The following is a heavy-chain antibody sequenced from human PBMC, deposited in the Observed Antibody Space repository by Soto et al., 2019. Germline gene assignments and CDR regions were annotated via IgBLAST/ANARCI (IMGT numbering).Heavy chain of an antibody. D-gene: IGHD3-16*02. CDR1: GFTVSSNY. CDR3: ARDSNVWGSYRDDYYYYGMDV. V-gene: IGHV3-53*01. Sequence: GSLRLSCAASGFTVSSNYMSWVRQAPGKGLEWVSVIYSGGSTYYADSVKGRFTISRDNSKNTLYLQMNSLRAEDTAVYYCARDSNVWGSYRDDYYYYGMDVWGQGTTVTVS. CDR2: IYSGGST. J-gene: IGHJ6*02.